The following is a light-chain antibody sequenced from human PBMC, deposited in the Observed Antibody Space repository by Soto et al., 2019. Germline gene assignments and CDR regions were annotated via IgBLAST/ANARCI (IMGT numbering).Light chain of an antibody. CDR1: SSDVGGYDY. Sequence: QSALTQPASVSGSPGQSITISCTGTSSDVGGYDYVSWYQQHSGKAPKLMIYDVSNRPSGVSNRFSGSKSGNTASLTISGLQAEDEADYYCSSYTSITTVVFGGGTKLTVL. CDR2: DVS. CDR3: SSYTSITTVV. J-gene: IGLJ2*01. V-gene: IGLV2-14*03.